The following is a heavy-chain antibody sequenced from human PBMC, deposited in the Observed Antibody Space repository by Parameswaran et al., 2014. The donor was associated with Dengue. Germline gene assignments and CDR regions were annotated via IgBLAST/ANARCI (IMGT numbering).Heavy chain of an antibody. J-gene: IGHJ6*03. Sequence: VRQMPGKGLEWIGYIYYSGSTNYNPSLKSRVTISVDTSKNQFSLKLSSVTAADTAVYYCASNLLQLERLGDYYYYYYMDVWGKGTTVTVSS. CDR2: IYYSGST. V-gene: IGHV4-59*08. D-gene: IGHD1-1*01. CDR3: ASNLLQLERLGDYYYYYYMDV.